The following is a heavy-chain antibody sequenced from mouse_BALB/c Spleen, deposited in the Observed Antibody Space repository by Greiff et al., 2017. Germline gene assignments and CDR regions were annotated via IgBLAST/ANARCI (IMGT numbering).Heavy chain of an antibody. CDR3: AREGYGNLDY. D-gene: IGHD2-10*02. V-gene: IGHV5-4*02. J-gene: IGHJ2*01. Sequence: EVMLVESGGGLVKPGGSLKLSCAASGFTFSDYYMYWVRQTPEKRLEWVATISDGGSYTYYPDSVKGRFTISRDNAKNNLYLQMSSLKSEDTAMYYCAREGYGNLDYWGQGTTLTVSS. CDR2: ISDGGSYT. CDR1: GFTFSDYY.